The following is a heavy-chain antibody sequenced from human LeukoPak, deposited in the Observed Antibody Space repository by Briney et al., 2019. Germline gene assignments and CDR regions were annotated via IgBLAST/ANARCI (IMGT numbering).Heavy chain of an antibody. Sequence: SETLSLTCTVSGGSISSSSYYWGWIRQPPGKGLEWIGSIYYSGGTYYNPSLKSRVTISVDTSKNQFSLKLSSVTAADTAVYYCARPFSPPGSGSFIVAYWGQGTLVTVSS. V-gene: IGHV4-39*01. CDR1: GGSISSSSYY. CDR2: IYYSGGT. J-gene: IGHJ4*02. CDR3: ARPFSPPGSGSFIVAY. D-gene: IGHD3-10*01.